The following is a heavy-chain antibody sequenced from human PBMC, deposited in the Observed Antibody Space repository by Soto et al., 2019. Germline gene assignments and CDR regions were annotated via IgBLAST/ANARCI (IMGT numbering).Heavy chain of an antibody. J-gene: IGHJ6*02. CDR3: AVTMVRGVIGYYYYGMDV. CDR2: IIPIFGTA. CDR1: GGTFSSYA. V-gene: IGHV1-69*01. D-gene: IGHD3-10*01. Sequence: QVQLVQSGAEVKKPGSSVTVSCKASGGTFSSYAISWVRQAPGQGLEWMGGIIPIFGTANYAQKFQGRVTITADESTSTAYMELSSLRSEDTAVYYCAVTMVRGVIGYYYYGMDVWGQGTTVTVSS.